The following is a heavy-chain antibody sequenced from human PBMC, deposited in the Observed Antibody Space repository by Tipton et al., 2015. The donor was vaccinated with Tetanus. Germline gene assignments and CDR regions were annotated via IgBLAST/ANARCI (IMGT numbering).Heavy chain of an antibody. CDR1: GFIFSSYG. D-gene: IGHD2-15*01. J-gene: IGHJ4*02. CDR2: SWYDGTDK. Sequence: SLRLSCAASGFIFSSYGIHWVRQAPGKGLEWVAVSWYDGTDKYYADSVKGRFTISRDNSKSTLYLQMNSRRAEDTAVYYCAGEAGCSGGSCFSGDFDNWGQGTLVAVSS. CDR3: AGEAGCSGGSCFSGDFDN. V-gene: IGHV3-33*01.